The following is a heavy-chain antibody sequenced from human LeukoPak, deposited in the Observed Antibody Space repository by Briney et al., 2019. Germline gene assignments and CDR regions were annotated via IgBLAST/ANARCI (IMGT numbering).Heavy chain of an antibody. V-gene: IGHV3-74*01. D-gene: IGHD2-2*01. CDR1: GFTFSSYW. CDR2: INSDGSST. J-gene: IGHJ5*02. CDR3: ARVGSTSCYDGCRNWFDP. Sequence: PGGSLRLSCAASGFTFSSYWMHWVRQAPGEGLVWVSRINSDGSSTSYADSVKGRFTISRDNAKNTLYLQMNSLRAEDTAVYYCARVGSTSCYDGCRNWFDPWGQGTLVTVSS.